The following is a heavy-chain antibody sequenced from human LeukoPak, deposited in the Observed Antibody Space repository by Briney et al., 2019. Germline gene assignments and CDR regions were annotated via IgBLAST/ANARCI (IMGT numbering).Heavy chain of an antibody. V-gene: IGHV1-18*01. J-gene: IGHJ3*02. D-gene: IGHD3-22*01. CDR2: ISAYNGNT. CDR3: ARSRGNYYDSSGYSLGAFDI. CDR1: GYTFTSYG. Sequence: GASVKVSCKASGYTFTSYGISWVRQAPGQGLEWMGWISAYNGNTNYAQKLQGRVTTTTDTSTSTAYMELRSLRSDDTAVYYCARSRGNYYDSSGYSLGAFDIWGQGTMVTVSS.